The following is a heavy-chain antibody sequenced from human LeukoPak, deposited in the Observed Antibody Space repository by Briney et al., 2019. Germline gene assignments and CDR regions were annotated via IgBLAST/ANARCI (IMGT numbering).Heavy chain of an antibody. D-gene: IGHD3-22*01. CDR3: AKVSTYYYDGSGYYYFDY. CDR2: ISGSGGST. CDR1: GFSFSNYW. V-gene: IGHV3-23*01. Sequence: GGSLRLSCAASGFSFSNYWMTWVRQAPGKGLEWVSGISGSGGSTKYADSVEDRFSISRDNSKNTLYLQMNSLRAEDTAVYYCAKVSTYYYDGSGYYYFDYWGQGTLVTVSS. J-gene: IGHJ4*02.